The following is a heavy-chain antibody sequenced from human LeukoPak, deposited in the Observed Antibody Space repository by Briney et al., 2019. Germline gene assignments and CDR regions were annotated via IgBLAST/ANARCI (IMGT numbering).Heavy chain of an antibody. CDR1: GFTFSSYE. Sequence: GGSLRLSCAASGFTFSSYEMNWGRQAPGMGPEWVSYISSSGSTIYYADSVKGRFTISRDNAKNSLYLQMNSLRAEDTAVYYCARVGSGYYYDAFDIWGQGTMVTVSS. CDR3: ARVGSGYYYDAFDI. CDR2: ISSSGSTI. D-gene: IGHD3-22*01. V-gene: IGHV3-48*03. J-gene: IGHJ3*02.